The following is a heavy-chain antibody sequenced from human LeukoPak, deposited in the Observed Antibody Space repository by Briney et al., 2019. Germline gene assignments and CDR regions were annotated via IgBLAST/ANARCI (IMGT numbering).Heavy chain of an antibody. CDR1: GGSISSSSYY. D-gene: IGHD1-26*01. Sequence: KASETLSLTCTVSGGSISSSSYYWGWIRQPPGKGLEWIGNIYYSGNTYYSPSLKSRVTISIDTPKNQFSLKLSSVTAADTAVYYCGRRELSGTYLFDYWGQGTLVTVSS. CDR3: GRRELSGTYLFDY. J-gene: IGHJ4*02. CDR2: IYYSGNT. V-gene: IGHV4-39*01.